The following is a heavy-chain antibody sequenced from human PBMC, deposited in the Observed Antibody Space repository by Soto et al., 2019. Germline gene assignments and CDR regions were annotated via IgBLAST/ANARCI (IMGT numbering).Heavy chain of an antibody. CDR3: AKDQYCSGGSCHNFDY. D-gene: IGHD2-15*01. J-gene: IGHJ4*02. CDR2: IRGSGGST. CDR1: GFTFSSYA. V-gene: IGHV3-23*01. Sequence: GGSLRLSCAASGFTFSSYAMSWVRQAPGKGLEWVSAIRGSGGSTYYADSVKGRFTISRDNSKNTLYLQMNSLRAEDTAVYYCAKDQYCSGGSCHNFDYWGKGTLVTVSS.